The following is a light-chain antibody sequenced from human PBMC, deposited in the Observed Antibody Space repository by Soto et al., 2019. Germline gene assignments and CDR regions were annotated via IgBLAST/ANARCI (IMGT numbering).Light chain of an antibody. J-gene: IGKJ4*01. Sequence: IQLTQSPSSLSAPIGDRVTVTCRASQNIISYLDWYQQKPGKAPRLLVYSASTIQSGVPSRFSASGSGTDFTLSISSLQPEDFSTYYCQQGSTSPITFGVGTKLDIK. V-gene: IGKV1-39*01. CDR1: QNIISY. CDR2: SAS. CDR3: QQGSTSPIT.